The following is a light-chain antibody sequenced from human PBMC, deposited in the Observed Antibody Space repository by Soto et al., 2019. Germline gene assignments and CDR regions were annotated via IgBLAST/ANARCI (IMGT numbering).Light chain of an antibody. CDR2: DAS. J-gene: IGKJ5*01. CDR1: QSVGTY. CDR3: QQRSNWPIT. V-gene: IGKV3-11*01. Sequence: DTVLTQSPGTLSLSPWERATLSCRASQSVGTYLAWYQQKPGQAPRLLIYDASNRATGIAPRFSGSGSGTDFTLTISSLEPEDFAVYYCQQRSNWPITFGQGTRLEIK.